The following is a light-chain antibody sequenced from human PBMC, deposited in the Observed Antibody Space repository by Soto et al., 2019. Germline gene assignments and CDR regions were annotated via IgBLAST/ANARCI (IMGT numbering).Light chain of an antibody. V-gene: IGKV3-20*01. CDR2: GAS. CDR3: QQYGSSVWT. CDR1: QSVTNTY. J-gene: IGKJ1*01. Sequence: ETVLTRSPGTLSLSPGDRATLSCRASQSVTNTYLAWYQQKPGQAPRLLIYGASYRATGIPDRFSGSGSGTDFTLTISRLEPEDFAVYYCQQYGSSVWTFGQGTKVEIK.